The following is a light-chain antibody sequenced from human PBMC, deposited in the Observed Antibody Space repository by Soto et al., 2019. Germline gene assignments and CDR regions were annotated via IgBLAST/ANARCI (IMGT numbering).Light chain of an antibody. CDR1: SGDVGSYNL. V-gene: IGLV2-23*01. CDR2: EAY. CDR3: CSYAPSSTWV. J-gene: IGLJ3*02. Sequence: QSALTQPASVSGSPGQSITISCTGTSGDVGSYNLVSWYQQHPGKAPKIMISEAYKRPSGVSNRFSGSKSGNTASLTISGLQAEDEADYYCCSYAPSSTWVFGGRTKVTVL.